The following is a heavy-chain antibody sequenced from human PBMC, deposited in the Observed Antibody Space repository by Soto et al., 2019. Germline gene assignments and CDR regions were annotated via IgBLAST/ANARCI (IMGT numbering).Heavy chain of an antibody. V-gene: IGHV4-30-2*01. CDR3: AGMPYPSGLRFDP. Sequence: SETLSLTCNLSGDSYSISTYSWSWIRQPPGKALQWIGFIYQSGVTSYNPSLASRVSISLDRSNNQCSLKLKSVTDADTAVYFCAGMPYPSGLRFDPWGPGTLVTVSS. D-gene: IGHD5-12*01. J-gene: IGHJ5*02. CDR1: GDSYSISTYS. CDR2: IYQSGVT.